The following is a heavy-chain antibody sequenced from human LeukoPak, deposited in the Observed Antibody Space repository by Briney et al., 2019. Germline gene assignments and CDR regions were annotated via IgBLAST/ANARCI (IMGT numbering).Heavy chain of an antibody. V-gene: IGHV5-51*01. CDR3: ARRRDLYSGSYYPFDY. CDR2: IYPGDSDA. CDR1: GYSFTSYW. Sequence: GESLKISCKGSGYSFTSYWIGWVRQMPGKGLEWMGIIYPGDSDARYSPSFQGQVTISADKSISTAYLQWSSLKASDTAMYCCARRRDLYSGSYYPFDYWGQGTLVTVSS. D-gene: IGHD1-26*01. J-gene: IGHJ4*02.